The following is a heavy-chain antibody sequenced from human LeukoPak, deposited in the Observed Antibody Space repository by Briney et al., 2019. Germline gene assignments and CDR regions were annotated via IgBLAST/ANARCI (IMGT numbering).Heavy chain of an antibody. CDR2: IIPIFGTA. V-gene: IGHV1-69*13. Sequence: SVKVSFKASGYTFTSYGISWVRQAPGQGLEWMGGIIPIFGTANYAQKFQGRVTITADESTSTAYMELSSLRSEDTAVYYCASRERANWFDPWGQGTLVTVSS. CDR3: ASRERANWFDP. CDR1: GYTFTSYG. J-gene: IGHJ5*02. D-gene: IGHD1-1*01.